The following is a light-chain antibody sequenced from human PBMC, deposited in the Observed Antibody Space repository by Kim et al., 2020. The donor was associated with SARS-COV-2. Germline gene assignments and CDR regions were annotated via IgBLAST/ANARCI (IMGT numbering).Light chain of an antibody. Sequence: WSPGERAKLSCRASQSVYNNYLAWYQQKPGQAPRLLIYGASTRATGIPDRFSGSGSGTDFTLTISRLEPEDFAVYYCQQYVSSVTFGGGTKVDIK. V-gene: IGKV3-20*01. CDR3: QQYVSSVT. J-gene: IGKJ4*01. CDR2: GAS. CDR1: QSVYNNY.